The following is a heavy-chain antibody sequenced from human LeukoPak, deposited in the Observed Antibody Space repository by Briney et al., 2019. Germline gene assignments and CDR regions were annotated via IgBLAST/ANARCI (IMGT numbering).Heavy chain of an antibody. V-gene: IGHV1-46*01. J-gene: IGHJ4*02. CDR2: INPSGGST. Sequence: ASVKVSCKASGYTFTSYYMHWVRQAPGQGLEWMGIINPSGGSTSYAQKFQGRVTMTRDTSTSTVYMELSSLRSEDTAVYYCARGDLTYYYDSSGPNGNWGQGTLVTVSS. CDR3: ARGDLTYYYDSSGPNGN. CDR1: GYTFTSYY. D-gene: IGHD3-22*01.